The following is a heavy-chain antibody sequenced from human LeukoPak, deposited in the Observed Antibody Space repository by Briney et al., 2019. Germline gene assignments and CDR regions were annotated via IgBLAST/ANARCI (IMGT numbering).Heavy chain of an antibody. CDR1: GFTFSSYN. V-gene: IGHV3-48*02. D-gene: IGHD3-9*01. Sequence: GGSLRLSCAASGFTFSSYNMNWVRQAPGKGLEWVSYISSSSTTIYYADSVKGRFTISRDNAENSLYLQMHSLRDEDTAVYYRARSFDGAGADWGQGTLVTVSS. CDR2: ISSSSTTI. J-gene: IGHJ4*02. CDR3: ARSFDGAGAD.